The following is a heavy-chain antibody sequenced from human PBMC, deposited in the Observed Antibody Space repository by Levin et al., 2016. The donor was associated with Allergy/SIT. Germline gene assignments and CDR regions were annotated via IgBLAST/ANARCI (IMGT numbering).Heavy chain of an antibody. D-gene: IGHD3-10*01. Sequence: WIRQPPGKGLEWVSVIYSGGSTYYADSVKGRFTISRDNSKNTLYLQMNSLRAEDTAVYYCARVGRGSGSYYFSPKFSGMDVWGQGTTVTVSS. CDR2: IYSGGST. V-gene: IGHV3-53*01. CDR3: ARVGRGSGSYYFSPKFSGMDV. J-gene: IGHJ6*02.